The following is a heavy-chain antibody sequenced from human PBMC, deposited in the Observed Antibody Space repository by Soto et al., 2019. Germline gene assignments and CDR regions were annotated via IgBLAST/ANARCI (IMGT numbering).Heavy chain of an antibody. CDR2: VFYTGRA. D-gene: IGHD5-12*01. V-gene: IGHV4-59*07. J-gene: IGHJ6*02. CDR3: ATYGDGRMPTNPYDYNGMDV. CDR1: RGALGSYY. Sequence: SDTLSLTCTVPRGALGSYYWSWIQQPRGKGLEWIGDVFYTGRANYNASRKSRRSISLDTSNYQFSLKLSSVTAADTAVYYCATYGDGRMPTNPYDYNGMDVWGPGTTVTVSS.